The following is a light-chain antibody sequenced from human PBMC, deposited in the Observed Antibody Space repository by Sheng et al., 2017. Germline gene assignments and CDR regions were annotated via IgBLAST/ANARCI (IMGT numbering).Light chain of an antibody. V-gene: IGLV2-14*03. J-gene: IGLJ2*01. Sequence: QSALTQPASVSGSPGQSITISCTGTSNDIGIYNYVSWYQQHPGKAPKLLIYDVSSRPSGISDRFSGSKSGHTASLTISGLQAEDESDYYCSSFTFSATWVFGRGTK. CDR3: SSFTFSATWV. CDR2: DVS. CDR1: SNDIGIYNY.